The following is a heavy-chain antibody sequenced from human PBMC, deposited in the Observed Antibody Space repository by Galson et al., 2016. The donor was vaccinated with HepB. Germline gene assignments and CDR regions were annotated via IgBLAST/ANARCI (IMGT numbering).Heavy chain of an antibody. Sequence: SETLSLTCIVSGVSISSCDHYWAWIRQPPGKGLGWVGIIYCTGSTYYNPSLKSRVTISADLSKNQFSLNLTSVTSADTALYYCARESGDYWFDPWGQGTLVTVSS. CDR2: IYCTGST. CDR1: GVSISSCDHY. V-gene: IGHV4-39*07. CDR3: ARESGDYWFDP. D-gene: IGHD4-17*01. J-gene: IGHJ5*02.